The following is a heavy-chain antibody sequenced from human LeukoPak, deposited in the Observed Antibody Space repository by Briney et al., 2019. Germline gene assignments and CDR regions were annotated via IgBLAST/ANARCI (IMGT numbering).Heavy chain of an antibody. CDR1: GYTFTSYD. CDR2: MNPNSDNT. V-gene: IGHV1-8*01. D-gene: IGHD3-22*01. CDR3: VMAYYDSSGYYPQARLDY. J-gene: IGHJ4*02. Sequence: GASVKVSCKASGYTFTSYDINWVRQATGQGLEWMGWMNPNSDNTGYAQKFQGRVTMTRNTSISTAYMELSSLRSEDTAVYYCVMAYYDSSGYYPQARLDYWGQGTLVTVSS.